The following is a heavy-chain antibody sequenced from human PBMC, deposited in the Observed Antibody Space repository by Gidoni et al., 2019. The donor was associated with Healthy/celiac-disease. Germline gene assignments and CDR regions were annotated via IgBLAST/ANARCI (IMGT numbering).Heavy chain of an antibody. CDR3: ARDLIPLTYSSSWVVFDY. CDR2: ISAYNGNT. Sequence: QVQLVQSGAEVKKPGASVKVSCKASGYTFTSYGISWVRQAPGQGLEWMGWISAYNGNTNYAQKLQGRVTMTTDTSTSTAYMELRSLRSDDTAVYYCARDLIPLTYSSSWVVFDYWGQGTLVTVSS. J-gene: IGHJ4*02. V-gene: IGHV1-18*01. CDR1: GYTFTSYG. D-gene: IGHD6-13*01.